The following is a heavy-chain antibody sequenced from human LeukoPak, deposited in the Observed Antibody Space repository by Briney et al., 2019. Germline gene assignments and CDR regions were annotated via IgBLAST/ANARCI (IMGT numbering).Heavy chain of an antibody. CDR3: ARGPVNPPIFPVYYYYGMDV. D-gene: IGHD4-11*01. CDR1: GGSFSGYY. CDR2: INHSGST. Sequence: PSETLSLTCAVYGGSFSGYYWSWIRQPPGKGLEWIGEINHSGSTNYNPSLKSRVTMSVDTSKNQFSLKLSSVTAADTAVYYCARGPVNPPIFPVYYYYGMDVWGQGTTVTVSS. J-gene: IGHJ6*02. V-gene: IGHV4-34*01.